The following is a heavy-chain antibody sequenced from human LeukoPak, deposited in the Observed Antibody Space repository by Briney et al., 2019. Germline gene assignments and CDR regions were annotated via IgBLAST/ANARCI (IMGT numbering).Heavy chain of an antibody. CDR2: ISYDGSNK. Sequence: GRSLRLSCAASGFTFSSYGMHWVRQAPGKGLEWVAVISYDGSNKYYADSVKGRFTISRDNSKNTLYLQMNSLRAEDTAVYYCARGVSGGYCYEFDDWGQGTLVTVSS. CDR1: GFTFSSYG. J-gene: IGHJ4*02. D-gene: IGHD3-22*01. CDR3: ARGVSGGYCYEFDD. V-gene: IGHV3-30*03.